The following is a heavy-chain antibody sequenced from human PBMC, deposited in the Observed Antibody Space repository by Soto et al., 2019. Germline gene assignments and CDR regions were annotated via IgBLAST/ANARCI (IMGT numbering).Heavy chain of an antibody. CDR1: GGTFTNYG. V-gene: IGHV1-69*01. CDR3: ARAAYTSRATQWLDP. J-gene: IGHJ5*02. Sequence: QVPLVQSGAEVKKPGSSVTVSCKASGGTFTNYGVTWVRQAPGQGLEWMGGIIPVFGTPNYAQKFQGRVTITADESRSTAYMELSSLRSEDTAVYYCARAAYTSRATQWLDPWGQGTLVTVSS. D-gene: IGHD3-16*01. CDR2: IIPVFGTP.